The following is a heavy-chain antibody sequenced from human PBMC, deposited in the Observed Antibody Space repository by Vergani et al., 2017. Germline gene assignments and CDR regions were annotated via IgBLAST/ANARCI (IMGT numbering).Heavy chain of an antibody. D-gene: IGHD3-22*01. CDR1: GFTFSSYA. Sequence: EVQLVESGGGLVKPGGSLRLSCAASGFTFSSYAMSWVRQAPGKGLEWVSAISGSGGSTYYADSVKGRFTISRDNSKNTLYLQMNSLRAEDTAVYYCAKDLNYYDSSGFRGFDYWGQGTLVTVSS. V-gene: IGHV3-23*04. CDR2: ISGSGGST. J-gene: IGHJ4*02. CDR3: AKDLNYYDSSGFRGFDY.